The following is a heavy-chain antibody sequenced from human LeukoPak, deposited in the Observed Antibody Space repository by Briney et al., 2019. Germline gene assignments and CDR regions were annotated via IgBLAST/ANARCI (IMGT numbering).Heavy chain of an antibody. D-gene: IGHD4-17*01. CDR3: AREETTVTPGDY. Sequence: GGSLRLSCAASGFSVSSNYMIWVRQSPGKGLEWVSLIYSGGSTYYSDSVKGRFTISRDTSKNTLYLQMNSLRAEDTAVYYCAREETTVTPGDYWGQGTLVTVSS. CDR1: GFSVSSNY. J-gene: IGHJ4*02. CDR2: IYSGGST. V-gene: IGHV3-66*01.